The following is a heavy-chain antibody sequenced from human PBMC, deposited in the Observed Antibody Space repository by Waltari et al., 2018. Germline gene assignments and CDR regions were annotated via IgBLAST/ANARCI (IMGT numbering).Heavy chain of an antibody. CDR3: ARGGYSGSYYKFDP. Sequence: QVQLVQSGAEVKKPGASVNISCKASGYTSITYYIHWVRQAPGQGLEWMGKIDPSGQSTSYVQKLQGRVTITRDTSTSTAYMELSGLRSEDTAVYYCARGGYSGSYYKFDPWGQGTLVIVAS. CDR2: IDPSGQST. J-gene: IGHJ5*01. D-gene: IGHD1-26*01. V-gene: IGHV1-46*01. CDR1: GYTSITYY.